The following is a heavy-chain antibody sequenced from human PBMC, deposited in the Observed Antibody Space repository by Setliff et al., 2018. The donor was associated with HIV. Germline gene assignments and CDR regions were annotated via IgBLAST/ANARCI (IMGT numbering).Heavy chain of an antibody. CDR3: ARPTTGLGGGAAFDI. CDR2: ILYGGTT. V-gene: IGHV4-39*01. J-gene: IGHJ3*02. D-gene: IGHD2-8*01. Sequence: LSLPCAVSGGSVDSRDYYWGWIRQPPGKGLEWIGNILYGGTTYYTPSLKSRVSISVDTSGNQFSLRLNSVTAADTAVYYCARPTTGLGGGAAFDIWGQGTMVT. CDR1: GGSVDSRDYY.